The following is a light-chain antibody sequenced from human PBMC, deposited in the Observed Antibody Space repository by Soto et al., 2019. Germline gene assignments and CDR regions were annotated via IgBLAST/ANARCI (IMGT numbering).Light chain of an antibody. CDR2: EVS. V-gene: IGLV2-14*01. CDR1: TSDVGGHNF. Sequence: QSALTQPASVSGSPGQSITISCTGTTSDVGGHNFVSWYRQYPGKAPKLMIYEVSNRPSGVSNRFSGSKSGNTASLTISGLQGEYEADYYCSSYTSSSTVIFGGGTKVTVL. CDR3: SSYTSSSTVI. J-gene: IGLJ2*01.